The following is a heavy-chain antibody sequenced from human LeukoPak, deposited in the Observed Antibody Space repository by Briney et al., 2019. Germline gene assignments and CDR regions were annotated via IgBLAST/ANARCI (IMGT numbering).Heavy chain of an antibody. D-gene: IGHD3-10*01. V-gene: IGHV3-30*04. Sequence: PGRSLRLSCAASGFTFSSYAMRWVRQAPGKGLEWVAVILFDGSSEYYANSVKGRFTISRDNSKSTLYLQMNSLRPGDTAVYYCARVWSSGSFLMALGYWGQGTLVTVSS. J-gene: IGHJ4*02. CDR1: GFTFSSYA. CDR2: ILFDGSSE. CDR3: ARVWSSGSFLMALGY.